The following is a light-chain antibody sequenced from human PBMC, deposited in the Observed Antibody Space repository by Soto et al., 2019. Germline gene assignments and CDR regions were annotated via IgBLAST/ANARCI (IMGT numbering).Light chain of an antibody. CDR1: QSVSSSY. V-gene: IGKV3D-20*02. J-gene: IGKJ5*01. Sequence: ELVLTQSPGTLSLSPGERATLSCRASQSVSSSYLAWYQQKPGQAPRLLIYDASNRATGIPARFSGSGSGTDFTLTISSLEPEDFAVYYCQQRSNSPPAFGQGTRLEIK. CDR3: QQRSNSPPA. CDR2: DAS.